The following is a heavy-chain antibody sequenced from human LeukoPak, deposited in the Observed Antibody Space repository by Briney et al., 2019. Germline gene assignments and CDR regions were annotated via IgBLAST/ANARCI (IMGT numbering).Heavy chain of an antibody. D-gene: IGHD1-26*01. Sequence: GGSLRLSCAASGFTVSTNYMSWVRQAPGKGLEWVSLIHSGGTIYYTDSVKGRFTISRDNSKNTLYLQMNSLTIEDTAVYYCARDRDISGSYGYWGQGTLVTVSS. CDR3: ARDRDISGSYGY. V-gene: IGHV3-66*01. CDR1: GFTVSTNY. J-gene: IGHJ4*02. CDR2: IHSGGTI.